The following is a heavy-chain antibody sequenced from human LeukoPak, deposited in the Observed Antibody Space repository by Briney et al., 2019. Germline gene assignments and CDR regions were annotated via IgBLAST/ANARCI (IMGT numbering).Heavy chain of an antibody. Sequence: TGGSLRLSCAASGFTFSSYGMHWVRQAPGTGLEWVAVISHDGDHKYHADSVKGRFTISRDNAKNTLYLQMNSLRAEDTAVYYCARGGAVPNPFDYWGQGTLVTVSS. J-gene: IGHJ4*02. D-gene: IGHD2-2*01. CDR3: ARGGAVPNPFDY. CDR2: ISHDGDHK. CDR1: GFTFSSYG. V-gene: IGHV3-30*12.